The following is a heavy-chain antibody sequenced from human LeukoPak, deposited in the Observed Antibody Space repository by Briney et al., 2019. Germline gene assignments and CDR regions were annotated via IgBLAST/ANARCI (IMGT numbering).Heavy chain of an antibody. V-gene: IGHV4-39*01. CDR2: IYYSGST. J-gene: IGHJ4*02. CDR3: ARRGRRYCSSTSCKNFDY. CDR1: GGSISSSSYY. D-gene: IGHD2-2*01. Sequence: SETLSLTCTVSGGSISSSSYYWGWIRQPPGKGLEWIGSIYYSGSTYYNPSLKSRVTISVDTSKNQFSLKLSSVTAADTAVYYCARRGRRYCSSTSCKNFDYWGQGTLVTVSS.